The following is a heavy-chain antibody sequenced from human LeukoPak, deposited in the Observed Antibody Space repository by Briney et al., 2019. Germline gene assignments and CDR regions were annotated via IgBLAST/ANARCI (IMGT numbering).Heavy chain of an antibody. Sequence: SETLSLTCTVSGGSISSSSYYWGWIRQPPGKGLEWIGSIYYSGSTYYNPSLKSRVTISVDTSKNQFSLKLSSVTAADTAVYYCASNYYGSGSYYPYYFDHWGQGTLVTVSS. CDR3: ASNYYGSGSYYPYYFDH. D-gene: IGHD3-10*01. V-gene: IGHV4-39*01. J-gene: IGHJ4*02. CDR1: GGSISSSSYY. CDR2: IYYSGST.